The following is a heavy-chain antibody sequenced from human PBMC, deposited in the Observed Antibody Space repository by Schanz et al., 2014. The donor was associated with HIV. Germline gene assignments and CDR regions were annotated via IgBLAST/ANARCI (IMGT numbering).Heavy chain of an antibody. D-gene: IGHD5-12*01. Sequence: EVQLLESGGGLEQPGGSLRLSCAASGFNFNNYAMTWVRQAPGKGLEWVSSISESGGRTYYADSVNGRFTISRDNSKNTLYLQMNSLRAEDTAVYYCAKGLTIWLQPPFDYWGQGILVTVSS. CDR1: GFNFNNYA. V-gene: IGHV3-23*01. J-gene: IGHJ4*02. CDR2: ISESGGRT. CDR3: AKGLTIWLQPPFDY.